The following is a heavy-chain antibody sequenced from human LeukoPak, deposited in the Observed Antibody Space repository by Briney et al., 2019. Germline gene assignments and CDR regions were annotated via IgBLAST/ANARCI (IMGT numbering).Heavy chain of an antibody. V-gene: IGHV3-48*03. CDR2: ISKSGGTS. J-gene: IGHJ5*02. D-gene: IGHD3-22*01. Sequence: QPGGSLRLSCGGSGFTFSSYEMNWVRQAPGKGLEWVSSISKSGGTSYYADSVEGRFTISRDNAKNSLYLQMNSLRAEDTAVYYCAREKRNYYDSNNWFDPWGQGTLVTVSS. CDR1: GFTFSSYE. CDR3: AREKRNYYDSNNWFDP.